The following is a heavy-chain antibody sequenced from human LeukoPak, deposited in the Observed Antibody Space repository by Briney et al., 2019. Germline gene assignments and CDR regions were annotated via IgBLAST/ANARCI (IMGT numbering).Heavy chain of an antibody. D-gene: IGHD2-21*01. Sequence: ASVKVSCKASGYTFTSYDINWVRQATGQGLEWMGWMNPNSGNTGYAQKFQGRVTITADESTSTAYMELSSLRSEDTAVYYCARDRGEGPDAFDIWGQGTMVTVSS. CDR1: GYTFTSYD. J-gene: IGHJ3*02. CDR3: ARDRGEGPDAFDI. CDR2: MNPNSGNT. V-gene: IGHV1-8*01.